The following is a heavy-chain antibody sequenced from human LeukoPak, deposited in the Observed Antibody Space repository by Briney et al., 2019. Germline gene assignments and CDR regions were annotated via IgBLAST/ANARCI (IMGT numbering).Heavy chain of an antibody. D-gene: IGHD2-15*01. Sequence: GGSLRLSCSASGFTFSGYAMSWVRQAPGKGLEWVSAISGSGGSTYYADSVKGRFTISRDNSKNTLYLQMNSLRAEDTAVYYCAKDGGGYCSGGSCYAPIFDYWGQGTLVTVSS. CDR2: ISGSGGST. V-gene: IGHV3-23*01. J-gene: IGHJ4*02. CDR3: AKDGGGYCSGGSCYAPIFDY. CDR1: GFTFSGYA.